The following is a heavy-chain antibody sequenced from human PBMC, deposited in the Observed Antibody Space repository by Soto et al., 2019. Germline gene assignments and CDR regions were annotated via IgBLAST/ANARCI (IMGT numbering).Heavy chain of an antibody. CDR2: IYYSGSA. V-gene: IGHV4-31*03. D-gene: IGHD5-18*01. J-gene: IGHJ4*02. Sequence: SETLSLTCTVSGGSISSGGYYWSWIRQHPGKGLEWIGYIYYSGSAYYNPSLKSRVTISVDTSKNQFSLKLSSVTAADTAVYYCAAGYSYGYQEDYWGQGTLVTVSS. CDR1: GGSISSGGYY. CDR3: AAGYSYGYQEDY.